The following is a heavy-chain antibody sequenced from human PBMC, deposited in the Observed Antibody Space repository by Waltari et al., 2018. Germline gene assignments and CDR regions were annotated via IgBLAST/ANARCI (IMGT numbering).Heavy chain of an antibody. J-gene: IGHJ5*02. V-gene: IGHV4-34*01. CDR2: INHSGST. Sequence: QVQLQQWGAGLLKPSETLSLTCAVYGGSFSGYYWSWTRQPPGKGLEWIGEINHSGSTNYNPSLKSRVTISVDTSKNQFSLKLSSVTAADTAVYYCARMDTYYDFWSGYLNWFDPWGQGTLVTVSS. CDR3: ARMDTYYDFWSGYLNWFDP. CDR1: GGSFSGYY. D-gene: IGHD3-3*01.